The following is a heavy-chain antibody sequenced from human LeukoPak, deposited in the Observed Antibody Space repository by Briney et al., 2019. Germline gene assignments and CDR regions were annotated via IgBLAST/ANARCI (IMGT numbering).Heavy chain of an antibody. CDR1: GGSINSHY. CDR2: IHYTGTT. Sequence: PSETLSLTCIVSGGSINSHYWSWIRQPPGKGLEWIGDIHYTGTTKYNPSVKSRVTIPIDTSKNQFSLELSSVTATDTAVYFCATNRVGTYDRPFDIWGQGTVVTVSS. D-gene: IGHD1-26*01. J-gene: IGHJ3*02. V-gene: IGHV4-59*08. CDR3: ATNRVGTYDRPFDI.